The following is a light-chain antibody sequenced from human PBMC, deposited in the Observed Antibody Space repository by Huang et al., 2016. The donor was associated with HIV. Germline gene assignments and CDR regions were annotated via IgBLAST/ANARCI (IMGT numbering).Light chain of an antibody. CDR2: GAS. V-gene: IGKV3D-15*01. J-gene: IGKJ4*01. CDR1: QSVSRS. CDR3: QQYNNWPLT. Sequence: EIVMTQSPATLSVSPGERATLSCRASQSVSRSLAWYQQKPGQAPRLRSYGASTRATGIPARFSGSGSGTEFTLTISSLQSEDFAVYYCQQYNNWPLTFGGGTKVEIK.